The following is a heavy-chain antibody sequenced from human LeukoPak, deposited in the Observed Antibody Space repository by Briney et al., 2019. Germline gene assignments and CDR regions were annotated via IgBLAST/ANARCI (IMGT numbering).Heavy chain of an antibody. Sequence: GGSPRLSCAASGFTLSSYAMSWVRQAPGKGLEWVSGISGSGGSTYYADSVKGRFTISRDNSKNTLYLQMNSLRAEDTAVYYCAKGSTSWYAGPSDYWGQGTLVTVSS. CDR2: ISGSGGST. V-gene: IGHV3-23*01. D-gene: IGHD6-13*01. CDR1: GFTLSSYA. J-gene: IGHJ4*02. CDR3: AKGSTSWYAGPSDY.